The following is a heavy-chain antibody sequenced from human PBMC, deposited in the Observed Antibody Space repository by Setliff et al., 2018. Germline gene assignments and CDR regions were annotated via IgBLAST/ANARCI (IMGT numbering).Heavy chain of an antibody. CDR1: GGSLSSFY. D-gene: IGHD3-16*01. CDR3: ARDRTAYPYGLDV. V-gene: IGHV4-59*01. Sequence: SETLSLTCTVSGGSLSSFYWSWIRQSPGRGLDWIGYIDHSGGTSYNPSFETRVSMSVDTSKNQIALNLKSVTAADTAVYYCARDRTAYPYGLDVWGQGTTVTVSS. J-gene: IGHJ6*02. CDR2: IDHSGGT.